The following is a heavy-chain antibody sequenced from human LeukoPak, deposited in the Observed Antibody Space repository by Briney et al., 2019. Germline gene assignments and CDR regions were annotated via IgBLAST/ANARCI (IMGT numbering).Heavy chain of an antibody. CDR3: ARHDSSGYVFDY. Sequence: SETLSLTCAVSGGSISSGGYSWSWIRQPPGKGLEWIGYIYDSGSTYYNPSLKSRVTISLDRSKNQFSLKLSSVTAADTAVYYCARHDSSGYVFDYWGQGTLVTVSS. V-gene: IGHV4-30-2*01. D-gene: IGHD3-22*01. CDR1: GGSISSGGYS. CDR2: IYDSGST. J-gene: IGHJ4*02.